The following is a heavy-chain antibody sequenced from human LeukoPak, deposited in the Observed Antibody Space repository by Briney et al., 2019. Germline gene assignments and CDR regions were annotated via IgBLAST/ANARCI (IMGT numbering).Heavy chain of an antibody. CDR3: ARDGYDALRGYYIILQFDP. CDR1: GYTFTGYF. V-gene: IGHV1-2*02. J-gene: IGHJ5*02. D-gene: IGHD3-3*01. CDR2: INPNSGNT. Sequence: GASVSVPCKASGYTFTGYFIHWVRQAPGQGLEYMGWINPNSGNTKYAQKFQGRVTMTRDTSISTAYMELRSLTSDDTAVYYCARDGYDALRGYYIILQFDPWGQGTLVTVSS.